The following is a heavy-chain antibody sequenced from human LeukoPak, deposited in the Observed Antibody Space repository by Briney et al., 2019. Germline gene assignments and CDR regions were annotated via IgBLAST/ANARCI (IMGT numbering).Heavy chain of an antibody. CDR2: ISVSGGSP. CDR1: GFTFSSYA. CDR3: AKGLREYDFWSGYAT. J-gene: IGHJ5*02. Sequence: GGSLRLSCAASGFTFSSYAMMWVRQAPGKGLDWFSTISVSGGSPNYADSVKGRFTISRDNSKNTLFLQMNSLRAEDTALYYCAKGLREYDFWSGYATWGQGTLVTVSS. D-gene: IGHD3-3*01. V-gene: IGHV3-23*01.